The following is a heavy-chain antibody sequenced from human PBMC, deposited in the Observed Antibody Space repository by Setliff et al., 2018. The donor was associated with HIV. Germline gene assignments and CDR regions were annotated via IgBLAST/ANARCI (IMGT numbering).Heavy chain of an antibody. D-gene: IGHD3-10*01. CDR1: GFTFSSYP. V-gene: IGHV3-23*01. CDR2: ISNSSPGNT. J-gene: IGHJ4*02. Sequence: GGSLRLSCAASGFTFSSYPMTWVRQAPGKGLEWVSAISNSSPGNTYYADSVRGRFTISRDNSKNTPFLQMNSLRAGDTAVYYCGTYYYGSGKIDYWGQGTLVTVSS. CDR3: GTYYYGSGKIDY.